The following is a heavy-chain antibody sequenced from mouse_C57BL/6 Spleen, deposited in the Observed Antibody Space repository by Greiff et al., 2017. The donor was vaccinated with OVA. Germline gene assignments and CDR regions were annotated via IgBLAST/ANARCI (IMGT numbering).Heavy chain of an antibody. CDR3: ARDAGAYFDY. V-gene: IGHV7-1*01. J-gene: IGHJ2*01. CDR1: GFTFSDFY. CDR2: SRNKANDYTT. Sequence: EVQVVESGGGLVQSGRSLRLSCATSGFTFSDFYMEWVRQAPGKGLEWIAASRNKANDYTTEYSASVKGRFIVSRDTSQSILYLQMNALRAEDTAIYYCARDAGAYFDYWGQGTTLTVSS.